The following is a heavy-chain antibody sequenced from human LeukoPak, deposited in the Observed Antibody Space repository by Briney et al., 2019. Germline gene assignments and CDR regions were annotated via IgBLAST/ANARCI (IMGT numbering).Heavy chain of an antibody. CDR3: ARERITMIVVVILGGYFDY. V-gene: IGHV4-39*07. CDR2: IYYSGST. Sequence: RSSETLSLTCTVSGGSISSSSYYWGWIRQPPGKGLEWIGSIYYSGSTNYNPSLKSRVTISVDTSKNQFSLKLSSVTAADTAVYYCARERITMIVVVILGGYFDYWGQGTLVTVSS. CDR1: GGSISSSSYY. J-gene: IGHJ4*02. D-gene: IGHD3-22*01.